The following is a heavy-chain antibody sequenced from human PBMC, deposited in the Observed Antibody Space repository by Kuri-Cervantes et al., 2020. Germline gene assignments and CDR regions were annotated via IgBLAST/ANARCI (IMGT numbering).Heavy chain of an antibody. V-gene: IGHV1-58*01. CDR1: GFTFTSSA. D-gene: IGHD3-9*01. CDR3: ARAHYDILIDQSLDIDY. J-gene: IGHJ4*02. Sequence: SVKVSCKASGFTFTSSAVQWVRQARGQRLEWIGWIVVGSGNTNYAQKFQERVTITRDMSTSTAYMELSSLRSEDTAVYYCARAHYDILIDQSLDIDYWGQGTLVTVSS. CDR2: IVVGSGNT.